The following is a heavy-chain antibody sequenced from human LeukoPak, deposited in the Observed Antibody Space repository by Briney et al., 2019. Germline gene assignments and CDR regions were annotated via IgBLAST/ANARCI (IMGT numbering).Heavy chain of an antibody. Sequence: TGVSLRLSCAASGFTFNNYAMSWVRQAPGEGLDWVSALSASGCTTYYADSVKGRLTISRDNSDNTLYLQMNSLRTEDTAVYYCAREPREYCSRIAGPNWFESWGQGTLVTVSS. CDR1: GFTFNNYA. CDR2: LSASGCTT. J-gene: IGHJ5*01. D-gene: IGHD2-2*01. CDR3: AREPREYCSRIAGPNWFES. V-gene: IGHV3-23*01.